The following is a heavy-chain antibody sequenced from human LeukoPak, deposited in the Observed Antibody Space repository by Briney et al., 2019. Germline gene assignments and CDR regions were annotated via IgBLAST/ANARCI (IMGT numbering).Heavy chain of an antibody. V-gene: IGHV1-2*02. J-gene: IGHJ4*02. D-gene: IGHD4-17*01. CDR1: GYTFTGYY. CDR3: ARDTAILTTVDY. CDR2: INPNSGGT. Sequence: ASVKVSCKASGYTFTGYYMHWVRQAPGQGLEWMGWINPNSGGTNYAQKFQGRVTMTRDTSISTAYMELSRLRSDGTAVYYCARDTAILTTVDYWGQGTLVTVSS.